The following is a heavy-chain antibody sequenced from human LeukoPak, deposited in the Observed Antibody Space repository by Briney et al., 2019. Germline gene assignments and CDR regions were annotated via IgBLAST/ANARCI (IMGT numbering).Heavy chain of an antibody. D-gene: IGHD3-22*01. CDR2: IYYSGST. Sequence: PSETLSLTCTVSGGSISSSSYYWGWIRQPPGKGLEWIGSIYYSGSTYYNPSLKSRVTISVDTSKNQFSLKLSSVTAADTAVYYCARGTSSGYSDAFDIWGQGTMVTVSS. CDR3: ARGTSSGYSDAFDI. V-gene: IGHV4-39*07. J-gene: IGHJ3*02. CDR1: GGSISSSSYY.